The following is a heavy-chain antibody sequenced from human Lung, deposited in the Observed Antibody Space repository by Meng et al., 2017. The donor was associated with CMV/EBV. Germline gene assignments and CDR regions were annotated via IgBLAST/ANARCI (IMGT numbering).Heavy chain of an antibody. CDR3: ASILGYCSSTSCYSSAFDI. D-gene: IGHD2-2*02. CDR1: GFTFSDYY. Sequence: SXKISXAASGFTFSDYYMSWIRQAPGKGLEWVSYISSSGSTIYYADSVKGRFTISRDNAKNSLYLQMNSLRAEDTAVYYCASILGYCSSTSCYSSAFDIWGKGTXVTVAS. V-gene: IGHV3-11*01. J-gene: IGHJ3*02. CDR2: ISSSGSTI.